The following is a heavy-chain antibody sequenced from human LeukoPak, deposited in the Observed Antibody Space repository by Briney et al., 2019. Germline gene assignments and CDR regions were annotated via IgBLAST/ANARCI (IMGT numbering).Heavy chain of an antibody. CDR2: ISAYNGNT. CDR1: GYRFTSYG. Sequence: ASVKVSCKASGYRFTSYGITWVRQAPGQGLEWMGWISAYNGNTNYAQKLQGRVTLTTDTSTSTAYMELRSLRSDDTAVYYCASTVYDSSGYYYFDYWGQGTLVTVSS. CDR3: ASTVYDSSGYYYFDY. J-gene: IGHJ4*02. D-gene: IGHD3-22*01. V-gene: IGHV1-18*01.